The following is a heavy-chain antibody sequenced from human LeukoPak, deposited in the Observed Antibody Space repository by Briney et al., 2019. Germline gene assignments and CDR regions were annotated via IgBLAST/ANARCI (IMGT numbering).Heavy chain of an antibody. CDR3: ARVLSRVAASAVRYYYGMDV. J-gene: IGHJ6*02. V-gene: IGHV1-46*01. Sequence: GASVKVSCKASGYTFTSYYMHWVRQAPGQGLEWMGIINPSGGSTSYAQKFQGGVTMTRDTSTSTVYMELSSLRSEDTAVYYCARVLSRVAASAVRYYYGMDVWGQGTTVTVSS. CDR2: INPSGGST. CDR1: GYTFTSYY. D-gene: IGHD6-13*01.